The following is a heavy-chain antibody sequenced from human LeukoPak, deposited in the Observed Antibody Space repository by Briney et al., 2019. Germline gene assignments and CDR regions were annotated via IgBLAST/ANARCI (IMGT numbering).Heavy chain of an antibody. CDR2: ISSSSSYI. J-gene: IGHJ4*02. D-gene: IGHD1-26*01. CDR1: GFTFSSYS. Sequence: GGSLRLSCAASGFTFSSYSMNWVRQAPGKGLEWVSSISSSSSYIYYADSVKGRFTIPRDNAKNSLYLQMNSLRAEDTAVYYCARDLGGGSYDDYWGQGTLVTVSS. V-gene: IGHV3-21*01. CDR3: ARDLGGGSYDDY.